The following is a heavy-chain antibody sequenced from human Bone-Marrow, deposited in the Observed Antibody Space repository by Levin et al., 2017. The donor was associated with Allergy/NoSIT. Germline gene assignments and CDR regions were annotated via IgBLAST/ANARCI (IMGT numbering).Heavy chain of an antibody. V-gene: IGHV3-49*04. CDR1: GFTFGDYA. D-gene: IGHD3/OR15-3a*01. J-gene: IGHJ6*02. CDR2: VSNKAFGWTT. Sequence: GGSLRLSCVGSGFTFGDYAMNWVRQAPGRGLEWVGFVSNKAFGWTTEYAASVRGRFTLSRDDSQGIAYFQMNSLKIEDTAGDYWSRDGGNGFWTPPIYYGMDVWGQGTTVTVSS. CDR3: SRDGGNGFWTPPIYYGMDV.